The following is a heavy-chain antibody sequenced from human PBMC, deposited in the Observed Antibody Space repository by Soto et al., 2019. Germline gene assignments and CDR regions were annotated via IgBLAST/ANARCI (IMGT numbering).Heavy chain of an antibody. CDR1: GGSFSGYY. CDR3: ARDWGGDNWFDP. Sequence: SETLSLTCAVYGGSFSGYYWSWIRQPPGKGLEWIGEINHSGSTNYNPSLKSRVTISVDTSKNQFSLKLSSVTAADTAVYYCARDWGGDNWFDPWGQGTLVTVSS. J-gene: IGHJ5*02. CDR2: INHSGST. V-gene: IGHV4-34*01. D-gene: IGHD3-16*01.